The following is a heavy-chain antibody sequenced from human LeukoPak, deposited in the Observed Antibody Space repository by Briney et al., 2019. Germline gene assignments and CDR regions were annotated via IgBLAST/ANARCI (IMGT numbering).Heavy chain of an antibody. V-gene: IGHV4-34*01. J-gene: IGHJ6*03. CDR3: ARQRPHYYYYYMDV. CDR1: GGSFSGYY. CDR2: INHSGST. Sequence: SETLSLTCAVYGGSFSGYYWSWIRQPPGKGLEWIGEINHSGSTNYNPSLKSRVTISVDTSKNQFSLKLSSVTAADTAVYYCARQRPHYYYYYMDVWGKGTTVTVSS.